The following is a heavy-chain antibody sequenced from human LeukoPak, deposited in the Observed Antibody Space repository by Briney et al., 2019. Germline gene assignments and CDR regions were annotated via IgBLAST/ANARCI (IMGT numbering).Heavy chain of an antibody. CDR2: ISYDGNDK. Sequence: GSLRLSCAASGFSFSFYAMYWVRQAPGKGLERVAVISYDGNDKYYVDSMKGRFTISRDNSKNALYLQMNSLRVDDTAVYYCASIVAATPHWGQGTLVTVSS. CDR1: GFSFSFYA. J-gene: IGHJ4*02. D-gene: IGHD1-26*01. CDR3: ASIVAATPH. V-gene: IGHV3-30*04.